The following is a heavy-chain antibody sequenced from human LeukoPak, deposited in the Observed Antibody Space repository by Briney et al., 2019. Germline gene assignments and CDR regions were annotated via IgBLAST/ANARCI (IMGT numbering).Heavy chain of an antibody. CDR1: GFTVSNNY. CDR2: IYSGGGT. V-gene: IGHV3-53*04. CDR3: ARGLQQQLGWFDP. Sequence: GGSLRLSCSASGFTVSNNYMSWVRQAPGKGLEWVSIIYSGGGTNYVDSVKGRFTISRNNSKNTLYLQMSSLRPDDTAVYYCARGLQQQLGWFDPWGQGTLVTVSS. D-gene: IGHD6-13*01. J-gene: IGHJ5*02.